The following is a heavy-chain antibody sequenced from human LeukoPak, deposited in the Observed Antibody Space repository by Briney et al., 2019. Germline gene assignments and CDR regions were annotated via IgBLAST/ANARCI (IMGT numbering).Heavy chain of an antibody. CDR3: ARDGWEFSYHYYYMDI. CDR2: IDHSGST. Sequence: PSETLSLTCTVSGYSISSGYYWGWIRQPPGKGLEWTGSIDHSGSTYYNPSLKSRITISVDTSKNQFSLKLSSVTAADTAVYYCARDGWEFSYHYYYMDIWGKGTTVTVSS. CDR1: GYSISSGYY. J-gene: IGHJ6*03. D-gene: IGHD3-10*01. V-gene: IGHV4-38-2*02.